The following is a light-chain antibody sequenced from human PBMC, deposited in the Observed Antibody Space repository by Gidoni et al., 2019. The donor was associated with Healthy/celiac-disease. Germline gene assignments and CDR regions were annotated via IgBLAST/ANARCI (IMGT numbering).Light chain of an antibody. V-gene: IGLV2-14*01. CDR1: SRDVGGYNY. CDR2: EVS. CDR3: SSYTSSSTLE. Sequence: QSALTQPASVSGSPGQSITISCTGTSRDVGGYNYVSWYQQHPGKAPKLMIYEVSNRPSGVPDRFSGSKSGNTASLTISGLQAEDEADYYCSSYTSSSTLEFGGGTKLTVL. J-gene: IGLJ3*02.